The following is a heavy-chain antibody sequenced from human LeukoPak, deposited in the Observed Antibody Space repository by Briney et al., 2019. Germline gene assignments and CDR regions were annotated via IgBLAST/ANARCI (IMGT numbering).Heavy chain of an antibody. CDR3: ARGRSYDFWSGSRRLDP. CDR1: GDSISRSLYY. J-gene: IGHJ5*02. V-gene: IGHV4-39*01. Sequence: SETLSLTCTVSGDSISRSLYYWGWIRQPPGKGLEWIGTIYYSGSTYYNPSLKSRVTISVDTSKNQFSLKLSSVTAADTAVYYCARGRSYDFWSGSRRLDPWGQGTLVTVSS. D-gene: IGHD3-3*01. CDR2: IYYSGST.